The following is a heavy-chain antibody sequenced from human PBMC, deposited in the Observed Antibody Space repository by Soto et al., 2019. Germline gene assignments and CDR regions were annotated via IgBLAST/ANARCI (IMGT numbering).Heavy chain of an antibody. CDR1: GFSFSSYA. D-gene: IGHD5-12*01. V-gene: IGHV3-23*01. Sequence: EVQLLESGGGLVQPGGSLRLSCAASGFSFSSYAMSWVRQAPGKGLEWVSGISASGASTYSADSVKGRFTISRDNSKNTLYLQMNSLRAEDTAVYYCAKSPGIYYLFIPSPPDVFDLWGQGTMVTVSS. CDR3: AKSPGIYYLFIPSPPDVFDL. CDR2: ISASGAST. J-gene: IGHJ3*01.